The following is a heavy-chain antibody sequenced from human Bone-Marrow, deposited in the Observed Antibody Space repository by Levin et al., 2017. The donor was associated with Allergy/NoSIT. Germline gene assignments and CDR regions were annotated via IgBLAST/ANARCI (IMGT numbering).Heavy chain of an antibody. Sequence: SETLSLTCTVSGGSISDDSYYWAWVRQPPGRGLEWLGSIYYDASAYYNPSLKTRLTISVDTSKNQFSLRVNSVTAAATAVYYCAGEPNSPYYYHYGLDVWGQGTTVTVSS. J-gene: IGHJ6*02. D-gene: IGHD2/OR15-2a*01. V-gene: IGHV4-39*07. CDR1: GGSISDDSYY. CDR3: AGEPNSPYYYHYGLDV. CDR2: IYYDASA.